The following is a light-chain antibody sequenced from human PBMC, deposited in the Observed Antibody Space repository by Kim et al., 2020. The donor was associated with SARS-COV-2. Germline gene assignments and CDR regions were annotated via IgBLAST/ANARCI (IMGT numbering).Light chain of an antibody. Sequence: EIVLTQSPGTLSLSPGERATLSCRASQSVSSSYLAWYQQKPGQAPRLLIYGASSRATGIPDRFSGSGSGTDFTLTISRLEPEDFAVYYCQQYGSSRRLTFGGGTKLEI. CDR3: QQYGSSRRLT. J-gene: IGKJ4*01. CDR1: QSVSSSY. CDR2: GAS. V-gene: IGKV3-20*01.